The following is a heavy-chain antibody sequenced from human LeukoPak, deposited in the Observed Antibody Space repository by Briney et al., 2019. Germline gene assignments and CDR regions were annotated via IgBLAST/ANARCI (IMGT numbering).Heavy chain of an antibody. V-gene: IGHV3-23*01. J-gene: IGHJ3*02. D-gene: IGHD3-3*01. CDR2: ISDRGKT. CDR1: GIAFSSYD. Sequence: PGGPLRLSCVASGIAFSSYDMSWVRQAPGKGLEWISAISDRGKTDYADSVKGRFTISRDNSKNTLYLQLSSLRADDTAIYYCAKLPTIFGVADSFDIWGQGTLVTVSS. CDR3: AKLPTIFGVADSFDI.